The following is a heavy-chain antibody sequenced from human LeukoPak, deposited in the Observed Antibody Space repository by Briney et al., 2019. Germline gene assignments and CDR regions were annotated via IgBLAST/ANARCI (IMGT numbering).Heavy chain of an antibody. V-gene: IGHV4-59*01. CDR2: IYYSGST. J-gene: IGHJ3*02. CDR3: ARSYDSSGYYYYAFDI. D-gene: IGHD3-22*01. CDR1: GYSISSSYY. Sequence: SETLSLTCAVSGYSISSSYYWSWIRQPPGKGLEWIGHIYYSGSTKYNPSLKSRVTISVDTSKNQFSLKLSSVTAADTAVYYCARSYDSSGYYYYAFDIWGQGTMVTVSS.